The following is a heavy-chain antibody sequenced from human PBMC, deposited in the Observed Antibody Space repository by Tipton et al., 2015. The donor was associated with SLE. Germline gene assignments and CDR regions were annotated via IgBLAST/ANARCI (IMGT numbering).Heavy chain of an antibody. CDR1: GGSFSGYY. Sequence: TLSLTCAVYGGSFSGYYWSWIRQPPGKGLEWIGYIYYSGSTYYNPSLKSRVTISVDTSKNQFPLKLSSVTAADTAVYYCAKGRFRGFPDAFDIWGQGTMVTVSS. CDR2: IYYSGST. CDR3: AKGRFRGFPDAFDI. V-gene: IGHV4-30-4*08. J-gene: IGHJ3*02. D-gene: IGHD3-10*01.